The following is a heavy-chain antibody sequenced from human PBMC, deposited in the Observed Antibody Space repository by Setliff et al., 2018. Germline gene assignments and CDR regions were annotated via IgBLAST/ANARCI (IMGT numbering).Heavy chain of an antibody. CDR1: GFSFVSYN. CDR2: IYPGDSDT. Sequence: GESLKISCKGSGFSFVSYNIGWVRQMPGKGLEWMGIIYPGDSDTRYSPSFQGQVTFSADRSISTAYLQWSSLKASDTATYYCARVVGADGMGIDYWGQGTVVTSPQ. V-gene: IGHV5-51*01. J-gene: IGHJ4*02. D-gene: IGHD2-15*01. CDR3: ARVVGADGMGIDY.